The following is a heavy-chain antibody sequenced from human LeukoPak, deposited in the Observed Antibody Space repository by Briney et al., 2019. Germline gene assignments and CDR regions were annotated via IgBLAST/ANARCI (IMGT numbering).Heavy chain of an antibody. CDR1: GGSITSYY. D-gene: IGHD1-1*01. CDR2: IYTSGST. CDR3: ARRGYNWNDAVDY. Sequence: SETLSLTCSVSGGSITSYYWSRIRQPAGKGLEWIGRIYTSGSTNYNPSLKSRVTISVDTSKNQFSLKLSSVTAADTAVYYCARRGYNWNDAVDYWGQGTLVTVSS. V-gene: IGHV4-4*07. J-gene: IGHJ4*02.